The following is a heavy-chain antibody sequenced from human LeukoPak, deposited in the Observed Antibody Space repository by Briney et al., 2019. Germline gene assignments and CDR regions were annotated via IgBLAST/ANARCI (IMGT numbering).Heavy chain of an antibody. Sequence: GEPLSISCQGSGYTFTTYWINWVRQMPGKGLEWMGRIDPSDSYTKYSPSFEGHVTISANKSISTAYLQWSSLKASDTAMYYCARQRGANWFDPWGQGTLVTVSS. D-gene: IGHD5-24*01. J-gene: IGHJ5*02. CDR3: ARQRGANWFDP. V-gene: IGHV5-10-1*01. CDR1: GYTFTTYW. CDR2: IDPSDSYT.